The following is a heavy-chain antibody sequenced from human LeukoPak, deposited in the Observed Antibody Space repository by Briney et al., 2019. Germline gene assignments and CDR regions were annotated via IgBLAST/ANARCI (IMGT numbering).Heavy chain of an antibody. Sequence: GGSLRLSCAASGFTFSNAWMSWVRQAPGKGLEWVGRIKSKTDGGTTDYAAPVKGRFTISGDDSKNTLYLQKNSLKTEDTAVYYCTTTMVRGVINYYYYYYGMDVWGQGTTVTVSS. J-gene: IGHJ6*02. CDR3: TTTMVRGVINYYYYYYGMDV. CDR2: IKSKTDGGTT. D-gene: IGHD3-10*01. V-gene: IGHV3-15*01. CDR1: GFTFSNAW.